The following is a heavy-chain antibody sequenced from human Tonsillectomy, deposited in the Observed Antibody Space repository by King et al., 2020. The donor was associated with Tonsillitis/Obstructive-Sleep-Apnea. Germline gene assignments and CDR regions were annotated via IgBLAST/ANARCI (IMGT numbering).Heavy chain of an antibody. J-gene: IGHJ5*02. CDR1: GFTFSSYS. CDR2: ISSSSSYI. V-gene: IGHV3-21*01. D-gene: IGHD3-3*01. CDR3: ARDGTGDYDFWSGYRSHNWFDP. Sequence: VQLVESGGGLIKPGGSLRLSCAASGFTFSSYSMNWVRQAPGKGLEWVSSISSSSSYIYYADSVKGRFTIPRDNAKNSLYLQMNSLGAEDTAVYYCARDGTGDYDFWSGYRSHNWFDPWGQGTLVTVSS.